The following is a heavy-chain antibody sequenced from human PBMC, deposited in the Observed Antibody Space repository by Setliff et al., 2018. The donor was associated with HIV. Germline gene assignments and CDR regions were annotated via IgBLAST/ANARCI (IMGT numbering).Heavy chain of an antibody. Sequence: HPGGSLRLSCEASGFIFSDYYMDWVRQAPGKGLELVGRIRDRADGYSTDYAASVKGRFIISRDDSKNSLSLQMNSLRPEDTAVFYCARVRLYSSALDYWGQGTLVTVSS. CDR2: IRDRADGYST. CDR3: ARVRLYSSALDY. CDR1: GFIFSDYY. V-gene: IGHV3-72*01. D-gene: IGHD3-22*01. J-gene: IGHJ4*02.